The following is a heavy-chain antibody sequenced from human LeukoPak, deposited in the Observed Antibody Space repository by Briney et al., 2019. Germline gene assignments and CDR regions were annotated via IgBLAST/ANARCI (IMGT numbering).Heavy chain of an antibody. CDR1: GFSLSTSGVG. J-gene: IGHJ4*02. V-gene: IGHV2-5*02. D-gene: IGHD2-2*01. Sequence: SGPTLVNPTQTLTLTCTFSGFSLSTSGVGVGWIRQPPRKALEGLALIYWDDDKRYSPSLKSRLTITKDTSKNQVVLTMTNMDPVDTATYYCAHSGVVVPVKIYYFDYWGQGTLVTVSS. CDR2: IYWDDDK. CDR3: AHSGVVVPVKIYYFDY.